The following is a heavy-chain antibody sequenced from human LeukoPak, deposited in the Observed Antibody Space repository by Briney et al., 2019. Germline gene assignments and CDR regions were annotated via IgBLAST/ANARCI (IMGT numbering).Heavy chain of an antibody. CDR3: ASASPYGSGSPNWFDP. CDR1: GGSFSGYY. J-gene: IGHJ5*02. V-gene: IGHV4-34*01. D-gene: IGHD3-10*01. CDR2: INHSGST. Sequence: SETLSLTCAVYGGSFSGYYWSWIRQPPGKGLVWIGEINHSGSTNYNPSLKSRVTISVDTSKNQFSLKLSSVTAADTAVYYCASASPYGSGSPNWFDPWGQGTLVTVSS.